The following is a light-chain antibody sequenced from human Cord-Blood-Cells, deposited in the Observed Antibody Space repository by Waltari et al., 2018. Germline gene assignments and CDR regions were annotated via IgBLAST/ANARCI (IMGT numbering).Light chain of an antibody. CDR1: SLRSYY. CDR2: GKN. J-gene: IGLJ2*01. V-gene: IGLV3-19*01. CDR3: NSRDSSGNHVV. Sequence: SSELTQDPAVSVALGQTVRITCQGASLRSYYASWYQQKPGQAPVLVIYGKNNRPSGIPDRFSGPSSGNTASLTITGAQAEDEADYYCNSRDSSGNHVVFGGGTKLTVL.